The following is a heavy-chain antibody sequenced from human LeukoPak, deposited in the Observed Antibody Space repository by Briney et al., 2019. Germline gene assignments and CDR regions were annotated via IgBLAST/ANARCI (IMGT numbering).Heavy chain of an antibody. Sequence: GASGRVSCKASGYTFTCYYMNWVGQAPGQGREWMGWINPNSGGTNYAQKFQGRVTMTRDTSISTAYMQLSRLRSDDTAVYYCGRGAEWEPFDYWGQGTLVTVSS. D-gene: IGHD1-26*01. CDR1: GYTFTCYY. CDR2: INPNSGGT. J-gene: IGHJ4*02. CDR3: GRGAEWEPFDY. V-gene: IGHV1-2*02.